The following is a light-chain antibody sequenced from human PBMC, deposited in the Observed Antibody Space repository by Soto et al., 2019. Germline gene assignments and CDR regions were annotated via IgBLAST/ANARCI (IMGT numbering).Light chain of an antibody. Sequence: EIVLTQSPGTLSLSPGERATLSCRASQSVSSSYLAWYQQKPGQAPRFPIYAASSRATGIPDRFSGSGSGTDFTLTISRLEPEDFAVYYCQQYGSSPTTFGQGTKVEIK. CDR1: QSVSSSY. J-gene: IGKJ1*01. V-gene: IGKV3-20*01. CDR2: AAS. CDR3: QQYGSSPTT.